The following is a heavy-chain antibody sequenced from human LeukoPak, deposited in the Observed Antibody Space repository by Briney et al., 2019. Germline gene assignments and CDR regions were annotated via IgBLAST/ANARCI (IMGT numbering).Heavy chain of an antibody. CDR2: ISYDGINK. V-gene: IGHV3-30*03. CDR1: RFTFSTYG. Sequence: GSLRLSCAASRFTFSTYGMRWVRQAPGKGLEWVALISYDGINKYYADSVKGRFTVSRDNSKSTLYLQVNSLRAEDTAVYYCARDSDGMSVWGLGTTVTVSS. J-gene: IGHJ6*02. CDR3: ARDSDGMSV.